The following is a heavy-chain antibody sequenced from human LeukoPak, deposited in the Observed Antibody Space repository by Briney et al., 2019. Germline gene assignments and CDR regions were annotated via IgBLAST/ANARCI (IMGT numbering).Heavy chain of an antibody. CDR2: MYYSGST. J-gene: IGHJ6*02. V-gene: IGHV4-59*01. CDR1: GGXISSYF. D-gene: IGHD3-10*01. CDR3: ARDRITMVRGVPRYYNGMDV. Sequence: SETLSLTCTVSGGXISSYFWSWIRQPPGKGLEWIGYMYYSGSTNYNPSLKSRVTMSVDTSKNQFSLKLSSVTAADTAVYYCARDRITMVRGVPRYYNGMDVWGQGTTVTVSS.